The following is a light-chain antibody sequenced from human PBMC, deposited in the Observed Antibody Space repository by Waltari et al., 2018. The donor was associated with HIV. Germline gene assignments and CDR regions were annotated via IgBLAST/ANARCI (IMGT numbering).Light chain of an antibody. CDR2: DAS. J-gene: IGKJ2*01. CDR1: QSISSN. Sequence: EIVMTQSPATLSVSPGERATLSCRASQSISSNLAWYQQKPGQAPRLLIYDASTRASGIPARFSCSGSGTEFTLTISSLQSEDFAVYYCQQYNNWPPYTFGQGTKLEIK. V-gene: IGKV3-15*01. CDR3: QQYNNWPPYT.